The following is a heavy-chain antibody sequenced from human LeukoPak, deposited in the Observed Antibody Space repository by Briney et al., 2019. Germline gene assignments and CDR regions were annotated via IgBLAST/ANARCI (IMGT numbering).Heavy chain of an antibody. CDR3: VRGSTLRHYQY. V-gene: IGHV4-39*01. D-gene: IGHD3-16*01. CDR1: GGSISSSTYY. Sequence: SETLSLTCTVSGGSISSSTYYWGWIRRPPGKGLEWIGSIYYSGSTHYNPSLKSRVTVSVDTSKNQFSLKLRSVTAADTAVYYCVRGSTLRHYQYWGQGTLVTVSS. J-gene: IGHJ4*02. CDR2: IYYSGST.